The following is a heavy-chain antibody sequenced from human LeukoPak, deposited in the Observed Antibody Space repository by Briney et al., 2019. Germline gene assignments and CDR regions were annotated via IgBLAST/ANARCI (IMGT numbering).Heavy chain of an antibody. CDR2: IKSDGSTT. CDR1: GFTFSSHW. CDR3: ARDPSAWSGYYDY. D-gene: IGHD3-3*01. V-gene: IGHV3-74*01. J-gene: IGHJ4*02. Sequence: GGSLRLSCAASGFTFSSHWMHWVRQAPEKGLVWVSRIKSDGSTTNYADSVKGRFTISRDNAKNTLYLQMNGLRAEDTAVYYCARDPSAWSGYYDYWGQGTPVTVSS.